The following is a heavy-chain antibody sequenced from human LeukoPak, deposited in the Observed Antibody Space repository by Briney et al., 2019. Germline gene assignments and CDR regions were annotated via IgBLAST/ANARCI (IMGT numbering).Heavy chain of an antibody. CDR1: GYTFTSYY. Sequence: ASVKVSCKASGYTFTSYYMHWVRQAPGQGLEWMGIINPSGGSTSYAQKFQGRVTLTRDTSTSTVYMELSSLRSEDTAVYYCARDQTYGDYGGIPDYWGQGALVTVSS. CDR2: INPSGGST. V-gene: IGHV1-46*01. D-gene: IGHD4-17*01. CDR3: ARDQTYGDYGGIPDY. J-gene: IGHJ4*02.